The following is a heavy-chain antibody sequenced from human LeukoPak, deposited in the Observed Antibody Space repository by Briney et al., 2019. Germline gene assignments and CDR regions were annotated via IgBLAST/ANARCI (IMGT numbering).Heavy chain of an antibody. Sequence: GGSLRLSCAASGFTFSSYAMSWVRQAPGKGLEWVAAISGSGGSTYYADSVKGRFTISRDNSKNTLYLQMNSLRAEDTAVYYCAKDLSGSSRPYDYWGQGTLVTVSS. D-gene: IGHD6-13*01. V-gene: IGHV3-23*01. CDR3: AKDLSGSSRPYDY. CDR1: GFTFSSYA. J-gene: IGHJ4*02. CDR2: ISGSGGST.